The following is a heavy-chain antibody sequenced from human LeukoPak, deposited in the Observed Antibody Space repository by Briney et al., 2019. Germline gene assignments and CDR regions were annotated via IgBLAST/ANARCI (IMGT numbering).Heavy chain of an antibody. CDR1: GGSISGYY. V-gene: IGHV4-59*08. CDR3: AGRLDGTSLMAFDY. J-gene: IGHJ4*02. CDR2: RYKSGST. Sequence: SETLSLTCTVSGGSISGYYWSWIRQTPGKGLEWIGNRYKSGSTNYNPSLKSRVTISVDTSKNQFSLKLSSVTAADTAMYYCAGRLDGTSLMAFDYWGQGTLVTVSS. D-gene: IGHD1-26*01.